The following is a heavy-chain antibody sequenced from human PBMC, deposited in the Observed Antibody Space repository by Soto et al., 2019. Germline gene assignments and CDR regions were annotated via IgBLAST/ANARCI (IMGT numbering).Heavy chain of an antibody. V-gene: IGHV4-31*02. Sequence: SETLSLTCTVSGGSISSGDYYWSWIRQHPGKGLEWIGYIYYSGSTYYNPSLKSRVTISVDTSKNQFSLRLSSVTAADTAVYYCARRYGDCFDFWGQGTLVTVSS. CDR1: GGSISSGDYY. D-gene: IGHD4-17*01. J-gene: IGHJ4*02. CDR2: IYYSGST. CDR3: ARRYGDCFDF.